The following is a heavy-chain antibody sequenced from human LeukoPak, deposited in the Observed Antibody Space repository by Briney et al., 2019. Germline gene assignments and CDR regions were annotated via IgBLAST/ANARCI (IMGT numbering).Heavy chain of an antibody. CDR1: GFTFTHYG. V-gene: IGHV3-23*01. CDR2: IRANGETT. D-gene: IGHD1-26*01. J-gene: IGHJ4*02. Sequence: GGTLRLSCAASGFTFTHYGMNWVRQAPGKGLEWVSGIRANGETTYYADSVRGRFTISRDNSRSMVWLQMNSLRAEDTAVYYCARALVGARCFDYWGQGTLVTVSS. CDR3: ARALVGARCFDY.